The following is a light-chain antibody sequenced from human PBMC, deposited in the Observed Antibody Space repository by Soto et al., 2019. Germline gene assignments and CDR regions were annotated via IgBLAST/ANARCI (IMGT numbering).Light chain of an antibody. CDR3: QQYNNWPPWT. CDR2: GAS. V-gene: IGKV3-15*01. CDR1: QDASRN. Sequence: EIVMTQSPATLSVSPGERATLSCRASQDASRNLAWYQQKPGQAPRLLIYGASTRATGIPARFSGSGSGTEFTLTISSLQSEDFAVYYCQQYNNWPPWTFGQGTKVEI. J-gene: IGKJ1*01.